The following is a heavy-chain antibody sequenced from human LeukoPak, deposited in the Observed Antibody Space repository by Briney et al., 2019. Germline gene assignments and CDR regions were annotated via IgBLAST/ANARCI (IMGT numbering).Heavy chain of an antibody. J-gene: IGHJ4*02. CDR3: ARETWAAMSALSFDY. V-gene: IGHV3-7*01. CDR2: INQDESKK. Sequence: GGSLRLSCAASGFTFSSYWMSWVRRAPGKGLEWVANINQDESKKQYVDSVKGRFTISRDNAKNSLYLQMNSLRAENTAVYYCARETWAAMSALSFDYWGQGTLVTVSS. CDR1: GFTFSSYW. D-gene: IGHD2-15*01.